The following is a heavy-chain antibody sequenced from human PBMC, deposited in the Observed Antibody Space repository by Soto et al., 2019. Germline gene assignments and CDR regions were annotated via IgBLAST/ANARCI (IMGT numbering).Heavy chain of an antibody. CDR3: ARDGGPDYGGNSAYFDY. Sequence: VSGGGVVQTVRSRRVTCPASGLPISSYAMPGVRQAPVKGLEWVAVISYDGSNKYYADSVKGRFTISRDNSKNTLYLQMNSLRAEDTAVYYCARDGGPDYGGNSAYFDYWGQGTLVTVSS. J-gene: IGHJ4*02. CDR1: GLPISSYA. CDR2: ISYDGSNK. V-gene: IGHV3-30-3*01. D-gene: IGHD4-17*01.